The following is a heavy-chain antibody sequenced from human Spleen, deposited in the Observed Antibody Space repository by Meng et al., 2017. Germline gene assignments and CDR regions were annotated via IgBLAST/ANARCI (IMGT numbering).Heavy chain of an antibody. CDR2: INPDSGDT. V-gene: IGHV1-2*06. CDR1: GYLFTASY. D-gene: IGHD4-17*01. J-gene: IGHJ4*02. CDR3: ARQSSDYVAFDS. Sequence: QVQLVQSGSYVQKPGTSLKVSCQASGYLFTASYMHWVRQAPGKGLEWMGRINPDSGDTKYAQKFHDRVAMTGDRSVSTAYMDLSRLTSDDTATYYCARQSSDYVAFDSWGQGTLVTVSS.